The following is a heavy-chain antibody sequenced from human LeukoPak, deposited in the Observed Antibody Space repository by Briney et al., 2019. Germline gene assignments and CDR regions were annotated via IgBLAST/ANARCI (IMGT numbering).Heavy chain of an antibody. CDR3: AKSGGLNYYGSGSQDY. Sequence: GGSLRLSCAASRFTVSTNYMSWVRQAPGKGLEWVSAISGSGGSTYYADSVKGRFTISRDNSKNTLYLQMNSLRAEDTAVYYCAKSGGLNYYGSGSQDYWGQGTLVTVSS. D-gene: IGHD3-10*01. CDR2: ISGSGGST. CDR1: RFTVSTNY. V-gene: IGHV3-23*01. J-gene: IGHJ4*02.